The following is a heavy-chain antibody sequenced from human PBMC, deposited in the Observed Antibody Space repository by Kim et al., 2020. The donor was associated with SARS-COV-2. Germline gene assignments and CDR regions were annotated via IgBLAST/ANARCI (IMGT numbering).Heavy chain of an antibody. J-gene: IGHJ5*02. D-gene: IGHD3-22*01. CDR1: GGSINNYH. V-gene: IGHV4-59*01. Sequence: SETLSLTCSVSGGSINNYHWSWVRQPPGKGLEWIGHIHYSGSTNYNPSLKSRVTISVDTSKNQFFLKLSSVTAADTAVYYCAKNGARYYYVSSGYYPTWGQGTLVTFSS. CDR3: AKNGARYYYVSSGYYPT. CDR2: IHYSGST.